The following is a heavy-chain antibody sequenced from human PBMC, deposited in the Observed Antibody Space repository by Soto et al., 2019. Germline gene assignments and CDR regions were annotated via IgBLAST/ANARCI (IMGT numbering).Heavy chain of an antibody. D-gene: IGHD3-10*01. CDR2: IYWDDDK. Sequence: SGPTLVNPTQTLTLTCTFSGFSLNTPEVGVGWIRQPPGKALEWLALIYWDDDKRYRPSLKSRLTIVKDTSKNLVILIMTNMDPEDTATYYCAHRAYYYGSGSYYTHWGQGILVTVSS. J-gene: IGHJ4*02. CDR3: AHRAYYYGSGSYYTH. CDR1: GFSLNTPEVG. V-gene: IGHV2-5*02.